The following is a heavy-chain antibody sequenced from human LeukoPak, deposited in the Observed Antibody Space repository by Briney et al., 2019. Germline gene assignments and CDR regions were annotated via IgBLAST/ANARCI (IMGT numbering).Heavy chain of an antibody. V-gene: IGHV3-23*01. CDR1: GLTFSNYA. CDR3: LRTIDV. Sequence: HPGGSLRLSCTASGLTFSNYAMSWVRQAPGKGLEWVSTVSGSGYSTYYVDSVQGRFTVSRDNSKNTLHLQMDSLRAEDTAVYYCLRTIDVWGQGTTVTVSS. CDR2: VSGSGYST. J-gene: IGHJ6*02.